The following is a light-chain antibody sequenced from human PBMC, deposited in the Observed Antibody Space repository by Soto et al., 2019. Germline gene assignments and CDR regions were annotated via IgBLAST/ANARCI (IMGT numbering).Light chain of an antibody. Sequence: VVTQSPGTLSLSPGERATLSCRASQSVSSSYFAWYQQRFGQAPRLLIYGASSRATGIPDRFSGSGSGTDFTLTISRLEPEDFAVYYCQQYGSSSWTFGQGTKWIS. CDR1: QSVSSSY. J-gene: IGKJ1*01. CDR3: QQYGSSSWT. V-gene: IGKV3-20*01. CDR2: GAS.